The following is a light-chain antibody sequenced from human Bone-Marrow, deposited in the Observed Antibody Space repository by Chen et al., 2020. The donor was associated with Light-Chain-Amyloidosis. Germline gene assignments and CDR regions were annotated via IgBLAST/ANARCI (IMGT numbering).Light chain of an antibody. J-gene: IGLJ3*02. CDR2: KSD. CDR3: AAWGSSLSGWV. Sequence: QPVLTQPPSPSGTPGQSVNISFSVSSYNIESNYLCWYQQLPETALKLLHRKSDKRPSGVADRFSGSKSGTSASLAISVLRSEDEGDYYCAAWGSSLSGWVFGGGTKLTVL. CDR1: SYNIESNY. V-gene: IGLV1-47*01.